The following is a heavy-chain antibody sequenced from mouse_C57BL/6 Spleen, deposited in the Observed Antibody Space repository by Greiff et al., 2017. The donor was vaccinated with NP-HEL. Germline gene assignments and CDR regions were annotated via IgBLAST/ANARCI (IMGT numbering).Heavy chain of an antibody. D-gene: IGHD4-1*01. CDR3: ASLTGTLDY. J-gene: IGHJ2*01. CDR2: IYPGDGDT. V-gene: IGHV1-82*01. Sequence: VKPGASVKISCKASGYAFSSSWMNWVKQRPGKGLEWIGRIYPGDGDTNYNGKFKGKATLTADKSSSTAYMQLSSLTSEDSAVYFCASLTGTLDYWGQGTTLTVSS. CDR1: GYAFSSSW.